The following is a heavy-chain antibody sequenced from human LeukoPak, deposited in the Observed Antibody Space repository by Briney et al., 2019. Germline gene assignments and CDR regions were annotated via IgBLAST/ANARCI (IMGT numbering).Heavy chain of an antibody. CDR3: ARDGEDYYDSSGYLVGYYGMDV. CDR1: GFTFSSYA. CDR2: ISTGGGGT. D-gene: IGHD3-22*01. Sequence: PGGSLRLSCTASGFTFSSYAMSWVRQAPGKGLEWASGISTGGGGTYYADSENGRFTITRDNSKNTLYLQMNSLRAEDTAVYYCARDGEDYYDSSGYLVGYYGMDVWGQGTTVTVSS. V-gene: IGHV3-23*01. J-gene: IGHJ6*02.